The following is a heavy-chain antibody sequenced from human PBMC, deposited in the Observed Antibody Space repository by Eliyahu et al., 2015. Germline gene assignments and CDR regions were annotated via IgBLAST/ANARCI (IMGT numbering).Heavy chain of an antibody. V-gene: IGHV3-7*01. D-gene: IGHD6-6*01. CDR1: GFTFXXXW. J-gene: IGHJ5*02. CDR3: ARRMYSSSSYRYNWFDP. Sequence: EVQLVESGGGLVQPGGSLRLSXXASGFTFXXXWMSWVRQAPGKGLEWVANIKQDGSEKYYVDSVKGRFTISRDNAKNSLYLQMNSLRAEDTAVYYCARRMYSSSSYRYNWFDPWGQGTLVTVSS. CDR2: IKQDGSEK.